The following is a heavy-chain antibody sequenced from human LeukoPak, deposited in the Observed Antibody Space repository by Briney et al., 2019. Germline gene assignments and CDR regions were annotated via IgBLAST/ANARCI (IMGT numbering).Heavy chain of an antibody. CDR2: IYSGGST. V-gene: IGHV3-66*01. CDR1: GFTVSSNY. Sequence: PGGSLRLSCAASGFTVSSNYMSWVRQAPGKGLEWVSVIYSGGSTYYADSVKGRFTISRDNSKNTLYLQMNSLRAEDTAVYYCARDWAYVDYGFTDYWGQGTLVTVSS. D-gene: IGHD4-17*01. J-gene: IGHJ4*02. CDR3: ARDWAYVDYGFTDY.